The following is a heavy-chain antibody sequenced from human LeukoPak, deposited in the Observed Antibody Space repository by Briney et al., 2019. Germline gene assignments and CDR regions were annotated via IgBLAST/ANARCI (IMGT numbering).Heavy chain of an antibody. D-gene: IGHD3-10*01. V-gene: IGHV2-26*01. Sequence: SGPVLVKPTETLTLTCTVSGFSLSNARMGVSWIRQPPGKALEWLAHIFSNDEKSYSTSLKNRLTISKDTSKSQVVLTMTNMDPVDTATYYCARIETRITMVRGVIRWFDPWGQGTLDTVSS. CDR3: ARIETRITMVRGVIRWFDP. CDR2: IFSNDEK. CDR1: GFSLSNARMG. J-gene: IGHJ5*02.